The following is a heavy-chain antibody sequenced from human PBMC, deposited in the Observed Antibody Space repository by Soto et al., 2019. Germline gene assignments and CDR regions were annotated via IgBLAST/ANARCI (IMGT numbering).Heavy chain of an antibody. J-gene: IGHJ5*02. V-gene: IGHV4-31*03. Sequence: QVQLQESGPGLVKPSQTLSLTCTVSGFSISSGGYYWSWIRQYPGKGLEWIGNIYYSGTTYYNPSLKSRLTISVDTSDNPFSLRLSSLTAADTAVYFCARAKTTVTSFDPWGQGTLVTVSS. CDR1: GFSISSGGYY. CDR3: ARAKTTVTSFDP. CDR2: IYYSGTT. D-gene: IGHD4-4*01.